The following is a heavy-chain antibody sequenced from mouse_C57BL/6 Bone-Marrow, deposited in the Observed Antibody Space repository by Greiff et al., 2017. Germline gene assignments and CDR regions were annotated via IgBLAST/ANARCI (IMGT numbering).Heavy chain of an antibody. Sequence: VQVVESGPELVKPGASVKISCKASGYAFSSSWMNWVKQRPGKGLEWIGRIYPGDGDTNYNGKFKGKATLTADKSSSTAYMQLSSLTSEDSAVYFCARSSLLKGAMDYWGQGTSVTVSS. CDR1: GYAFSSSW. CDR3: ARSSLLKGAMDY. D-gene: IGHD2-1*01. CDR2: IYPGDGDT. J-gene: IGHJ4*01. V-gene: IGHV1-82*01.